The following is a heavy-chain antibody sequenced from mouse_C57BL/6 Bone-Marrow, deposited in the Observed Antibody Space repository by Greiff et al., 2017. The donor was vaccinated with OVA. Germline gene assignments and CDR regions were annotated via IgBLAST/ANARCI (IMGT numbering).Heavy chain of an antibody. J-gene: IGHJ3*01. Sequence: QVQLQQPGAELVKPGASVKLSCKASGYTFTSYWMQWVKQRPGQGLEWIGEIDPSDSYTNYNQKFKGKATLTVDQSSSPAYMQLSSLPSEDSAVYYCARSYYYGSSPAWFAYWGQGTLVTVSA. CDR2: IDPSDSYT. D-gene: IGHD1-1*01. V-gene: IGHV1-50*01. CDR1: GYTFTSYW. CDR3: ARSYYYGSSPAWFAY.